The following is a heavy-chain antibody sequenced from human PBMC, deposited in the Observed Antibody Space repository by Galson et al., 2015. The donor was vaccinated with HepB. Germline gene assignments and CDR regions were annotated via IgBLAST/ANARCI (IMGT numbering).Heavy chain of an antibody. CDR1: GFTFSDYY. CDR3: ARVADADYGDHSHFDY. CDR2: ISSSSIYT. Sequence: LRLSCAASGFTFSDYYMSWIRQAPGKGLEWVSYISSSSIYTNYADSVKGRFTISRDNAKKSLYLQINSLRAEDTAVYYCARVADADYGDHSHFDYWGQGTLVTVPS. V-gene: IGHV3-11*06. D-gene: IGHD4-17*01. J-gene: IGHJ4*02.